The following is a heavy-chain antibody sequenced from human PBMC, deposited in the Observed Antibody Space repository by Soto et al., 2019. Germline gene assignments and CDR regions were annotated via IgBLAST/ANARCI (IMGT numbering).Heavy chain of an antibody. CDR2: IWYDGSNK. CDR3: ARELVVVTSLSSRMDV. V-gene: IGHV3-33*01. D-gene: IGHD3-22*01. Sequence: SLILSCAASGFTFSSYGMHWVRQAPGKGLEWVAVIWYDGSNKYYADSVKGRFTISRDNSKNTLYLQMNSLRAEDTAVYYCARELVVVTSLSSRMDVWGQGTHVTVSS. CDR1: GFTFSSYG. J-gene: IGHJ6*02.